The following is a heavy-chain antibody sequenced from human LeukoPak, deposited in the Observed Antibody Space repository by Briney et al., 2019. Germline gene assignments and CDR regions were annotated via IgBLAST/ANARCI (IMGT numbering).Heavy chain of an antibody. D-gene: IGHD3-3*01. CDR1: GFTFSSYT. CDR3: AKIPGQFLEWNSHYLDY. CDR2: ISASGASN. J-gene: IGHJ4*02. Sequence: QAGGSLRLSCTASGFTFSSYTMNWVRQTPGKGLEWVSGISASGASNYYAESVKGRFTISRHNPKNTLYLEVSSLRGEDTAVYYCAKIPGQFLEWNSHYLDYWGQGTLVTVSS. V-gene: IGHV3-23*01.